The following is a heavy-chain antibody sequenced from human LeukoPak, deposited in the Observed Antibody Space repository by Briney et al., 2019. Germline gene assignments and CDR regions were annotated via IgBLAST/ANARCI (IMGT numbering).Heavy chain of an antibody. V-gene: IGHV3-21*01. CDR2: ISSSSSYI. J-gene: IGHJ5*02. CDR3: ARAPSGSYNNWFDP. CDR1: GFTFSSHS. Sequence: GGSLRLSCAASGFTFSSHSMNWVRRARGKGLEGVSSISSSSSYIYYADSVEGRFTISRDNAKNSLYLQMNSLRAEDTAVYYCARAPSGSYNNWFDPWGQGTLVTVSS. D-gene: IGHD1-26*01.